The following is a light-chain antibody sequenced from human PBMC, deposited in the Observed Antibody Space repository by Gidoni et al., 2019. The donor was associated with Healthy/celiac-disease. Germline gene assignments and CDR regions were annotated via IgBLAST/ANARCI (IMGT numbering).Light chain of an antibody. V-gene: IGKV3-11*01. CDR1: QSVSSY. Sequence: EIVLTPSPATLSLSPGERATLSCRASQSVSSYLAWYQQKPGQAHRLLIYDASNRATGIPARFSGSGSGTDFTLTISSLEPEDFAVYYCQQRSNWPLTFGGGTKVEIK. J-gene: IGKJ4*01. CDR3: QQRSNWPLT. CDR2: DAS.